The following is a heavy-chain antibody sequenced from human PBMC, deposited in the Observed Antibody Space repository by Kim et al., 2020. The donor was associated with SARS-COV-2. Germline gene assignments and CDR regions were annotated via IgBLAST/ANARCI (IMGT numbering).Heavy chain of an antibody. V-gene: IGHV4-34*01. D-gene: IGHD5-18*01. Sequence: PSLKSRVTISVDTAKNQFSLKLSSVTAADTAVYYCARGSPTAMETYYFDYWGQGTLVTVSS. CDR3: ARGSPTAMETYYFDY. J-gene: IGHJ4*02.